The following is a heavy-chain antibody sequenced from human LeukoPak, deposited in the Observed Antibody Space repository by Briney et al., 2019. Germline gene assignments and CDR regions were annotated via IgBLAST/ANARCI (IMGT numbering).Heavy chain of an antibody. Sequence: GASVKVSCKASGYTFTGYYMHWVRQAPGQGLEWMGWINPNSGGTNYAQKFQGRVTMTRDTSISTAYMELSRLRSDDTAVYYCARGGLNYYGSSGYYDYWGQGTLVTVSS. V-gene: IGHV1-2*02. CDR3: ARGGLNYYGSSGYYDY. CDR2: INPNSGGT. J-gene: IGHJ4*02. D-gene: IGHD3-22*01. CDR1: GYTFTGYY.